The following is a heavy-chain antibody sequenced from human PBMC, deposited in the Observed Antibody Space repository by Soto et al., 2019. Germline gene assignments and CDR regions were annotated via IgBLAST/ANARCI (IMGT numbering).Heavy chain of an antibody. D-gene: IGHD6-19*01. J-gene: IGHJ4*02. CDR2: THHRSKWYN. Sequence: SQTLSLTCAISGDSVSSNSATWNWIRQSPSRGLEWLGRTHHRSKWYNDYAVSVKSRVTISPDTSKNQFSLQLHSVTPEDTAVYYCARDGSGWYSFDYWGQGTLVTVSS. CDR3: ARDGSGWYSFDY. CDR1: GDSVSSNSAT. V-gene: IGHV6-1*01.